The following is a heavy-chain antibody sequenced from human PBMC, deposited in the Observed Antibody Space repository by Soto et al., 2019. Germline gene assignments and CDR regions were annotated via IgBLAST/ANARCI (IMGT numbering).Heavy chain of an antibody. V-gene: IGHV1-2*02. CDR2: INTNSGGT. CDR1: GYTFTGYY. J-gene: IGHJ5*02. Sequence: QVQLVQSGAEVKKPGASVKVSCKASGYTFTGYYMHWVRQAPGQGLEWMGWINTNSGGTNYAQKFQGRVTMTRETSISTAYMELSRLRSDDTAVYYCARAAIGKETGTNISEGYWFDPWGQGTLVTVSS. D-gene: IGHD1-1*01. CDR3: ARAAIGKETGTNISEGYWFDP.